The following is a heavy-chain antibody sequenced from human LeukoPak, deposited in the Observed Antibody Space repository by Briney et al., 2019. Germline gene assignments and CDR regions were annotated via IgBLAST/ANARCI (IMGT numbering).Heavy chain of an antibody. CDR3: ASWGYSSSPRGAY. J-gene: IGHJ4*02. CDR1: GGSISSYY. D-gene: IGHD6-13*01. V-gene: IGHV4-59*01. Sequence: SETLSLTCTVSGGSISSYYWSWIRQPPGKGLEWIGYIYYSGSANYNPSLKSRVTISVDTSKNQFSLKLSSVTAADTAVYYCASWGYSSSPRGAYWGQGTLVTVSS. CDR2: IYYSGSA.